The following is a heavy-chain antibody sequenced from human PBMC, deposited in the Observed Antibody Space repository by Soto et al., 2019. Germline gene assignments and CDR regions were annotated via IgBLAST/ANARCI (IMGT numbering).Heavy chain of an antibody. CDR2: ISGSGGTT. Sequence: GSLRLSCAASGFSFSNYAMNWVRQAPGKGLEWVSFISGSGGTTDYADSVRGRFRLSRDNSKNTVDLEMNSLRTEDTAVYFCAKGRSALTIFDYWGQGVMVTVSS. J-gene: IGHJ4*02. CDR1: GFSFSNYA. D-gene: IGHD3-9*01. V-gene: IGHV3-23*01. CDR3: AKGRSALTIFDY.